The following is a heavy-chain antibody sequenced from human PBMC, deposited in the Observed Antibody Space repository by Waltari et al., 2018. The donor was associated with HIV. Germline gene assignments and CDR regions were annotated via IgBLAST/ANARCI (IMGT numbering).Heavy chain of an antibody. J-gene: IGHJ5*02. CDR2: ISWKSGNI. CDR3: ARGPMYRWFDP. D-gene: IGHD3-10*02. Sequence: EVQLVESGGDLVQPGGSLRLSCAASGCKFDDYAMHWVRQAPGKGLEWVSGISWKSGNIAYADSVKGRFTISRDNAKNSLYLQMSSLRAEDTAFYYCARGPMYRWFDPWGQGTLVTVSS. CDR1: GCKFDDYA. V-gene: IGHV3-9*01.